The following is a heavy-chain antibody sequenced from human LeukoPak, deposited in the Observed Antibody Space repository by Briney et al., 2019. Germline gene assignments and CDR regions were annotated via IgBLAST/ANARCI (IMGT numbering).Heavy chain of an antibody. CDR2: INHSGST. D-gene: IGHD2-21*02. Sequence: SETLSLTCAVYGGSFSGYYWSWIRQPPGKGLEWIGDINHSGSTNYNPSLKSRVTISVDTSKNQFSLKLSSVTAADTAVYYCARGPLIVVVTAIGNWFDPWGQGTLVTVSS. J-gene: IGHJ5*02. CDR3: ARGPLIVVVTAIGNWFDP. V-gene: IGHV4-34*01. CDR1: GGSFSGYY.